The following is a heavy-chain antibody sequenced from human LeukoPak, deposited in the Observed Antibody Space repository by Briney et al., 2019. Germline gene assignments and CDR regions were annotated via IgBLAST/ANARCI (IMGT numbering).Heavy chain of an antibody. Sequence: SETLSLTCAVYGGSFSGYYWSWIRQPPGKGLGWIGEINHSGSTNYNPSLKSRATISVDTSKNQFSQKLSSVTAADTAVYYCARGVPHYYGSGSYYKYYYYYYYGMDVWGQGTTVTVYS. CDR2: INHSGST. D-gene: IGHD3-10*01. V-gene: IGHV4-34*01. J-gene: IGHJ6*02. CDR1: GGSFSGYY. CDR3: ARGVPHYYGSGSYYKYYYYYYYGMDV.